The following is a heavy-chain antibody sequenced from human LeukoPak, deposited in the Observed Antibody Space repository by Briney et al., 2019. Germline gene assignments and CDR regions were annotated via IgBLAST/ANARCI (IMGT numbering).Heavy chain of an antibody. Sequence: SETLSLTCTVSGGSISSYYWSWIRQPPGKGLEWIGYIYYSGSTNYNPSLKSRVTISVDTSKNQFSLKLSSVTAADTAVYYCARASISWYWGNFWGQGTLVTVSS. V-gene: IGHV4-59*08. J-gene: IGHJ4*02. CDR1: GGSISSYY. CDR3: ARASISWYWGNF. CDR2: IYYSGST. D-gene: IGHD6-13*01.